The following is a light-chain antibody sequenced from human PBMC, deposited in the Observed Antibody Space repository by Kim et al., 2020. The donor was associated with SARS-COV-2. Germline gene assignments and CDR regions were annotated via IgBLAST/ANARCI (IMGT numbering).Light chain of an antibody. CDR1: SSNIGAGYD. J-gene: IGLJ3*02. V-gene: IGLV1-40*01. Sequence: QEVTISCTGSSSNIGAGYDVHWYQQFPGIAPKFLIYGNSNRPSGVPDRFSGSKSGTSASLAITGLQAEDEADYYCQSYDSSLSGWVFGGGTQLTVL. CDR3: QSYDSSLSGWV. CDR2: GNS.